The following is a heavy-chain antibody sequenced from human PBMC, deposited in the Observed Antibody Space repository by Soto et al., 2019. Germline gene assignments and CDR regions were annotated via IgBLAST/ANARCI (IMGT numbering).Heavy chain of an antibody. Sequence: QVQLQESGPGLVKPSETLSLTCTVSGGSISKYHWRWIRQPPGKGLEWFGYLYYSGNTNYNPSLKGPSNIAVDTSKNQLSLKVTSVTAADPAVYYCARHSSSTRGWFDPWGQGTLVTVSS. CDR3: ARHSSSTRGWFDP. CDR2: LYYSGNT. D-gene: IGHD6-13*01. CDR1: GGSISKYH. V-gene: IGHV4-59*08. J-gene: IGHJ5*02.